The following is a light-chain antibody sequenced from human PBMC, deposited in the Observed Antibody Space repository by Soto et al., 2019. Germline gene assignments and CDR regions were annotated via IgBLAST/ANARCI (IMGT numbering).Light chain of an antibody. Sequence: DIQMTQSPSSLSASVGDRVTITCQASQAINNHSNWYQQKPGKAPKLLIYDTSILETGVPSRFSGSGSGTNFTFAISSLQPEDFATYYCQQYDNVPITFGQGTRLEIK. J-gene: IGKJ5*01. V-gene: IGKV1-33*01. CDR2: DTS. CDR1: QAINNH. CDR3: QQYDNVPIT.